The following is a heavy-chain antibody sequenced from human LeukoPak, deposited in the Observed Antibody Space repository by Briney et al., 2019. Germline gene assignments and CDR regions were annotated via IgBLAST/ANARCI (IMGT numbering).Heavy chain of an antibody. CDR2: ISSSGSTI. D-gene: IGHD3-9*01. J-gene: IGHJ5*02. CDR1: GFTFSDYY. V-gene: IGHV3-11*01. Sequence: GGSLRLSCAASGFTFSDYYMSWIRQAPGKGLGWVSYISSSGSTIYYADSVKSRFTISRDNAKNSLYLQMNSLRAEDTAVYYCARDHGDYDILTGYYRVYWFDPWGQGTLVTVSS. CDR3: ARDHGDYDILTGYYRVYWFDP.